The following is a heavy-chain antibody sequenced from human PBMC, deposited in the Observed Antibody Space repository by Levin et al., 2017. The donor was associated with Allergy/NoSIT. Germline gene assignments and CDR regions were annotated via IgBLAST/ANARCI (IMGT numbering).Heavy chain of an antibody. D-gene: IGHD3-9*01. Sequence: PGGSLRLSCEASGFSFSSYSIHWVRQSPGRGLEWVAVIRSGSLDLLYADSVRGRFIVSRDDSKNTVFLHMNSVRQEDTATYFCARAHTIGWNSLQYWGQGALVTVSS. CDR1: GFSFSSYS. CDR2: IRSGSLDL. CDR3: ARAHTIGWNSLQY. V-gene: IGHV3-30*02. J-gene: IGHJ4*02.